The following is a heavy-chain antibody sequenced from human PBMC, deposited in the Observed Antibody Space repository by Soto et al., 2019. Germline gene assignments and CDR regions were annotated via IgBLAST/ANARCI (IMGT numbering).Heavy chain of an antibody. CDR1: GFTFSSYA. CDR3: AKGGRGYSYGYSAV. J-gene: IGHJ4*02. V-gene: IGHV3-23*01. CDR2: ISGSGGST. D-gene: IGHD5-18*01. Sequence: EVQLLESGGGLVQPGGSLRLSCAASGFTFSSYAMSWVRQAPGKGLEWVSAISGSGGSTYYADSVKGRFTISRDNSKNTLYLQMNGLRAEDTAVYYCAKGGRGYSYGYSAVWGQGTLVTVSS.